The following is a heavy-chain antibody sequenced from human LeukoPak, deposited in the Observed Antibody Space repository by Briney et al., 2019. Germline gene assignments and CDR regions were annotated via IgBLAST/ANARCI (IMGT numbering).Heavy chain of an antibody. CDR2: FSYSGTT. J-gene: IGHJ4*02. D-gene: IGHD3-10*01. V-gene: IGHV4-39*01. CDR1: GGSIISTTYY. Sequence: NTSETLSLTCTVSGGSIISTTYYWGWIRQSPGKGLEWIGTFSYSGTTYYNPSLKSRVTISIDTSKNQFSLKLSSVTAADTAVYYCARHRQAPGGYYGSGSPTHDYFDYWGQGTLVTVSS. CDR3: ARHRQAPGGYYGSGSPTHDYFDY.